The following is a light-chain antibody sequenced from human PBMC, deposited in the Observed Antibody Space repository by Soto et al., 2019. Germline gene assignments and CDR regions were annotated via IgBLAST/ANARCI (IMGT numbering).Light chain of an antibody. J-gene: IGKJ2*01. CDR3: QQYNNWPLYT. V-gene: IGKV3-15*01. CDR2: GAY. CDR1: QSVSSN. Sequence: EIVMTQSPATLSVSPGERATLSCRASQSVSSNLAWYQQKTGQAPRLLIYGAYTRDTGIPARFSGSGSGTEFPLTISSLQSEDFAVYYCQQYNNWPLYTFRQGTKLEIK.